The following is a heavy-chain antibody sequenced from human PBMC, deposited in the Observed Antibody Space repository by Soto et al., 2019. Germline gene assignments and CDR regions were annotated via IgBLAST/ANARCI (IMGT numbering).Heavy chain of an antibody. J-gene: IGHJ4*02. D-gene: IGHD2-2*01. Sequence: QVQLVQSGAEVKKPGASVKVSCKVSGYTLTELSIHWVRQALGKGLEWMGGFDPKNGETIYAQKFQGRVTMAEDTSTDTAYMELSSLRSEDTAVYYCATLVVVPAAASYYFDFWGQGTLVTVSS. CDR3: ATLVVVPAAASYYFDF. CDR2: FDPKNGET. V-gene: IGHV1-24*01. CDR1: GYTLTELS.